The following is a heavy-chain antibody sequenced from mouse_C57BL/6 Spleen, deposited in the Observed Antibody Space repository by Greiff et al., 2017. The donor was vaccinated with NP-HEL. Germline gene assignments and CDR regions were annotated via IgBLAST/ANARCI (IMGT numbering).Heavy chain of an antibody. D-gene: IGHD4-1*01. Sequence: EVQLVESGGGLVKPGGSLKLSCAASGFTFSDYGMHWVRQAPEKGLEWVAYISSGSSTIYYADTVKGRITISRDNAKNTLFLQMTSLRSEDTAMYYCARPTGTVYYAMDYWGQGTSVTVSS. CDR2: ISSGSSTI. CDR1: GFTFSDYG. CDR3: ARPTGTVYYAMDY. V-gene: IGHV5-17*01. J-gene: IGHJ4*01.